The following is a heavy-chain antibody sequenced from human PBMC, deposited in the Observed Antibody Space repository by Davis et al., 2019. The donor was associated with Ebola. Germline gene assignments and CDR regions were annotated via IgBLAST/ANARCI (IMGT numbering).Heavy chain of an antibody. CDR2: IYPGDSDT. J-gene: IGHJ5*02. CDR1: GYSFTSYW. Sequence: KVSCRGSGYSFTSYWIGWVRQMPGKGLEWMGIIYPGDSDTRYSPSFQGQVTISADKSISTAYLQWSSLKASDTAMYYCARHLHSSSWYGEIWFDPWGQGTLVTVSS. CDR3: ARHLHSSSWYGEIWFDP. V-gene: IGHV5-51*01. D-gene: IGHD6-13*01.